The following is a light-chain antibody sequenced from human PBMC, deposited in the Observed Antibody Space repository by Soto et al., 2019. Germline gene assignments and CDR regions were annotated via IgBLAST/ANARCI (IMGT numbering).Light chain of an antibody. J-gene: IGLJ3*02. V-gene: IGLV1-40*01. CDR3: QSYVSSLSGVV. Sequence: QAVVTQPPSVSGAPGQRVTISRTGSSSNIGAGYEVHWYQQLPGTAPKLLIYGNIYRPSGVPDRFSGSKSGTSVSLAITGLQAEDEADYHCQSYVSSLSGVVFGGGTKLTVL. CDR2: GNI. CDR1: SSNIGAGYE.